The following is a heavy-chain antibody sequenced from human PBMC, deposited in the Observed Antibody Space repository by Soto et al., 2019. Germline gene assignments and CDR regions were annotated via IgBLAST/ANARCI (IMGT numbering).Heavy chain of an antibody. V-gene: IGHV3-48*02. D-gene: IGHD1-26*01. J-gene: IGHJ3*02. Sequence: GGSLRLSCAVSGFTFSSHSMNWVRQAPGKGLEWVSYISSSSSTIYYEDSVKGRFTISRDNAKNSLYLQMNSLRDEDTAVYYCARDLQWEQPGQDAFEIWGQGTMVTVSS. CDR3: ARDLQWEQPGQDAFEI. CDR1: GFTFSSHS. CDR2: ISSSSSTI.